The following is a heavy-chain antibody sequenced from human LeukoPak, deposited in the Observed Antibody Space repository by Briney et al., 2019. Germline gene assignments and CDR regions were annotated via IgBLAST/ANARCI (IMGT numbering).Heavy chain of an antibody. J-gene: IGHJ4*02. CDR3: ASIRGTLGY. CDR2: IKNKANSYIT. Sequence: GGALRLSCAASGFTFSDHFMDWVRQAPGKGLEWVGRIKNKANSYITQYAASMEGRFTISRDDSKNSLYLQMSSLKTEDTAMYYCASIRGTLGYWGQGTVVTVSS. V-gene: IGHV3-72*01. CDR1: GFTFSDHF. D-gene: IGHD1-26*01.